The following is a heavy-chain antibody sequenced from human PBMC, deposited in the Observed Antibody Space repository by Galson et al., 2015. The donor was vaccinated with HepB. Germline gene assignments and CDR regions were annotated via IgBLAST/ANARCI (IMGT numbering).Heavy chain of an antibody. D-gene: IGHD1-1*01. CDR3: VNTGIFWDDDI. CDR1: GFTFIGSW. J-gene: IGHJ4*02. CDR2: INSDSTNI. V-gene: IGHV3-74*01. Sequence: SLRLSCADSGFTFIGSWMHWVRQAPGKGLLWVARINSDSTNIKYADSVKGRFTISRDNANNMLYLQMRGLRAEDTAVYYCVNTGIFWDDDIWGQGTLVTVSS.